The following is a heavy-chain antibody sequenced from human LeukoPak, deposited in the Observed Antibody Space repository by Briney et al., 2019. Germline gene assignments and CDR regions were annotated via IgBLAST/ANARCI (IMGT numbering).Heavy chain of an antibody. D-gene: IGHD6-19*01. V-gene: IGHV2-26*01. Sequence: ESGPTLVNPTETLTLTCTVSGFSLSNATIGVSYIRQPPGKALEWLAHNFSSDEKSYSTTLKSRLTISKDTSKSQVVLTMTNMDPVDTATYYCARTSRPGIAVAGFDSWGQGTQVTVSS. CDR2: NFSSDEK. CDR1: GFSLSNATIG. J-gene: IGHJ5*01. CDR3: ARTSRPGIAVAGFDS.